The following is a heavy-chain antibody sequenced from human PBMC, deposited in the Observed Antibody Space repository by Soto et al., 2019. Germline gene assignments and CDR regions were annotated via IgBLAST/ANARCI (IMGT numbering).Heavy chain of an antibody. J-gene: IGHJ6*02. V-gene: IGHV1-18*01. Sequence: GASVKVSCKASGYNFNNYDINWVRQAPGQGLEWMGWIRSYNGKTNYAQTIQGRVSMTTDTSTNTSYMELWSLRSDDTAVYYCARAGYDILTGYRYHYYGMDVWG. D-gene: IGHD3-9*01. CDR2: IRSYNGKT. CDR3: ARAGYDILTGYRYHYYGMDV. CDR1: GYNFNNYD.